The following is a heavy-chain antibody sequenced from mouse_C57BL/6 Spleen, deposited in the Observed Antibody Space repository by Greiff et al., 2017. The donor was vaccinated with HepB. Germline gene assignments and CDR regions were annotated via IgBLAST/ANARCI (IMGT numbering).Heavy chain of an antibody. CDR1: GYSFTGYY. V-gene: IGHV1-43*01. Sequence: VQLQQSGPELVKPGASVKISCKASGYSFTGYYMHWVKQSSEKSLEWIGEINPSTGGTSYNQKFKGKATLTVDKSSSTAYMQLKSLTSEDSAVYYCARYIPYYAMDYWGQGTSVTVSS. CDR3: ARYIPYYAMDY. CDR2: INPSTGGT. J-gene: IGHJ4*01.